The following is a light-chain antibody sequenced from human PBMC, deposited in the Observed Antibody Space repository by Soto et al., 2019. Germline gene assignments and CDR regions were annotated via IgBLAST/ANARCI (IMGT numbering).Light chain of an antibody. Sequence: QSALTQPASVSGSPGQSITISCTGSSSDVGGYNYVSWYQQHPGKAPKLIIYDVSSRPSGVSNRFSGSKSGNTASLTISGLQAEDETYYYCSSYTRSSTVVFGGGTKVTVL. CDR3: SSYTRSSTVV. J-gene: IGLJ2*01. CDR2: DVS. V-gene: IGLV2-14*03. CDR1: SSDVGGYNY.